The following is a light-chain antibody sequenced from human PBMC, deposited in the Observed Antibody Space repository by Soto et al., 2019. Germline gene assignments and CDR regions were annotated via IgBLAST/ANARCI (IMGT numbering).Light chain of an antibody. CDR1: QSVSSD. J-gene: IGKJ4*01. V-gene: IGKV3-15*01. CDR3: QQYNKWPLT. CDR2: DTS. Sequence: EIVMTQPPATLSVSPGERATLSCRASQSVSSDLVWYQQKAGQAPRLLIYDTSTRATGIPARFSGSGSGTEFTLTISSLQSEDSAVYHCQQYNKWPLTFGGGTKVDIK.